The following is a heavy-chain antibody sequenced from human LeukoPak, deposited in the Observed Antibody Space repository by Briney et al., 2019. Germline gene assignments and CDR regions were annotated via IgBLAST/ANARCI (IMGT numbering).Heavy chain of an antibody. CDR2: INSDGSST. Sequence: GGSLRLSCAVSGFTFSSYWMHWVRQAPGKGLVWVSLINSDGSSTSYADSVKGRFTISRDNAKNSLYLQMNSLRAEDTAVYYCAREGTVASFDYWGQGTLVTVSS. V-gene: IGHV3-74*01. CDR3: AREGTVASFDY. J-gene: IGHJ4*02. D-gene: IGHD6-19*01. CDR1: GFTFSSYW.